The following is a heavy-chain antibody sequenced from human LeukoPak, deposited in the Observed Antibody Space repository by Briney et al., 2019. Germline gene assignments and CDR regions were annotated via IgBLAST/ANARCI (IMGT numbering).Heavy chain of an antibody. Sequence: SETLSLTCTVSGGSISSSSYYWGWIRQPPGKGLEWIASIYYSGSTYYNPSLKSRVTISVDTSKNQFSLKLSSVTAADTAVYYCARGLGYYGSGSYSDYWGQGTLVTVSS. J-gene: IGHJ4*02. CDR3: ARGLGYYGSGSYSDY. D-gene: IGHD3-10*01. CDR2: IYYSGST. V-gene: IGHV4-39*07. CDR1: GGSISSSSYY.